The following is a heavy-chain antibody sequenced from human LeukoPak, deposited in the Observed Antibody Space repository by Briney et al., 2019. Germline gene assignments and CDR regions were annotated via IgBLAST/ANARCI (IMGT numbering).Heavy chain of an antibody. V-gene: IGHV1-69*04. Sequence: ASVKVSCKASGGTFSSYAISWVRQAPGQGLEWMGRIIPILGIANYAQKFQGRVTITADKSTSTAYMELSSLRSEDTAVYYCAREDTDTWYFDYWGQGTLVTVSS. CDR1: GGTFSSYA. CDR2: IIPILGIA. CDR3: AREDTDTWYFDY. J-gene: IGHJ4*02. D-gene: IGHD5-18*01.